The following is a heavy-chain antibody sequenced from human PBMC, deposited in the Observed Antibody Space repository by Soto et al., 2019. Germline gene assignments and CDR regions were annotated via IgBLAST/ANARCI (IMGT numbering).Heavy chain of an antibody. CDR3: ARTYVDTAMIEYYFDY. J-gene: IGHJ4*02. Sequence: PSETLSLTCIVSGGSVSSGRYYWSWIRQPPGKGLEWIGYMYYSGSTNYNPSLQSRVTISIHTSKNQFSLKLSSVTAADTAVYYCARTYVDTAMIEYYFDYWGQGTLVTVS. D-gene: IGHD5-18*01. CDR1: GGSVSSGRYY. V-gene: IGHV4-61*01. CDR2: MYYSGST.